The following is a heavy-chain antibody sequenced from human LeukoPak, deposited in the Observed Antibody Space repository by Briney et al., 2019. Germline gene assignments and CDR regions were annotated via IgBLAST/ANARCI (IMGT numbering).Heavy chain of an antibody. CDR2: IYGGNGNT. CDR3: ARGWGGDCYHVH. V-gene: IGHV1-3*01. CDR1: GYTFTIYA. J-gene: IGHJ4*02. Sequence: ASVTVSCTASGYTFTIYAMHWVRQAPGQRLERMGWIYGGNGNTKYSQKFQGRVSITRDTSASTVYMELSSLGSEDTAVYYCARGWGGDCYHVHWGQGTLVTVSS. D-gene: IGHD2-21*02.